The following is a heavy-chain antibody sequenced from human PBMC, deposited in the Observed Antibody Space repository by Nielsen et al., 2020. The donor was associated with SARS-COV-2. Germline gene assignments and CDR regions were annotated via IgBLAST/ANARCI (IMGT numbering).Heavy chain of an antibody. CDR2: IWYDGSNK. Sequence: GESLKISCAASGFTFSSYGMHWVRQAPGKGLEWVAVIWYDGSNKYYADSVKGRFTISRDNSKNTLYLQMNSLRAEDTAVYYCARDYYDSSGYYYGAEYFQHWGQGTLVTVSS. CDR1: GFTFSSYG. CDR3: ARDYYDSSGYYYGAEYFQH. V-gene: IGHV3-33*01. J-gene: IGHJ1*01. D-gene: IGHD3-22*01.